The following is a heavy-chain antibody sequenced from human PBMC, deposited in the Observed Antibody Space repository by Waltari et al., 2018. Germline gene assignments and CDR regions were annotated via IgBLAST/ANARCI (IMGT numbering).Heavy chain of an antibody. J-gene: IGHJ6*02. CDR3: ARDRKIFGVVIPYYYYGMDV. V-gene: IGHV4-59*01. CDR2: IYYSGST. D-gene: IGHD3-3*01. CDR1: GGSISSYY. Sequence: QVQLQESGPGLVKPSETLSLTCTVSGGSISSYYWSWIRQPPGKGLEWIGYIYYSGSTNDNPSLQSRVTISVDTSKNQFSLKLSSVTAADTAVYYCARDRKIFGVVIPYYYYGMDVWGQGTTVTVSS.